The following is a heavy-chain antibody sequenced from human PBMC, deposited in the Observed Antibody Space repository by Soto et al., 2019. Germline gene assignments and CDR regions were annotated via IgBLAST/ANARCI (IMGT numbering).Heavy chain of an antibody. CDR1: GFTFSSYG. J-gene: IGHJ6*02. V-gene: IGHV3-33*01. Sequence: QVQLVESGGGVVQPGRSLRLSCAASGFTFSSYGMHWVRQAPGKGLEWVAVIWYDGSNKYYADSVKGRFTISRDNSKNTLYLQMNSLRAEDTAVYYCARDRNELYYYYYGMDVWGQGTTVTVSS. CDR2: IWYDGSNK. CDR3: ARDRNELYYYYYGMDV. D-gene: IGHD1-1*01.